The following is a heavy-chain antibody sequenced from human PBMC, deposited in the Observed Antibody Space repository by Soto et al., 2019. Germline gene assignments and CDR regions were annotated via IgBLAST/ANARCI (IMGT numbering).Heavy chain of an antibody. D-gene: IGHD6-6*01. Sequence: SETLSLTCTVSGGSISSYYWSWIRQPPGKGLEWIGYIYYSGSTNYNPSLKSRVTISVDTSKNQFSLKLSSVTAADTAVYYCARAPYSSSPGDYWGQGTLVTVSS. CDR2: IYYSGST. CDR1: GGSISSYY. CDR3: ARAPYSSSPGDY. J-gene: IGHJ4*02. V-gene: IGHV4-59*01.